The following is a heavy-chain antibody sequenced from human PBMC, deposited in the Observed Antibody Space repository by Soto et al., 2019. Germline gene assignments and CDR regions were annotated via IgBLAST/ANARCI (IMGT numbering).Heavy chain of an antibody. J-gene: IGHJ4*02. V-gene: IGHV4-30-2*01. CDR3: AREGGGYCSGGSCQVDY. D-gene: IGHD2-15*01. Sequence: TLSLTCAVSGGSISSGGYSWILIRQPPGKGLEWIGYIYHSGSTYYNPSLKSRVTISVDTSKNQFSLKLSSVTAADTAVYYCAREGGGYCSGGSCQVDYWGQGTLVTAPQ. CDR2: IYHSGST. CDR1: GGSISSGGYS.